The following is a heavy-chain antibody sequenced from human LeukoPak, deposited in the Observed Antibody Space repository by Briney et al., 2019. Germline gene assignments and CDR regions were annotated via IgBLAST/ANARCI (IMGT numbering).Heavy chain of an antibody. CDR2: ISYDGSNK. J-gene: IGHJ3*02. V-gene: IGHV3-30-3*01. Sequence: PGRSLRLSCAASGFTFSSYAMHWVRQAPGKGLEWVAVISYDGSNKYYADSVKGRFTISRDNSKNTLSLQMNSLRAEDTAVHYCAREAEAFDIWGQGTRVTVSS. CDR1: GFTFSSYA. CDR3: AREAEAFDI.